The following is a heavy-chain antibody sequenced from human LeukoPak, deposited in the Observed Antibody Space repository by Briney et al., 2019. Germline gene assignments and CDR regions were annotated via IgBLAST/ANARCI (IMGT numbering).Heavy chain of an antibody. J-gene: IGHJ4*02. CDR2: INIEESGT. CDR3: ARLRDSF. CDR1: GFTFSNYW. V-gene: IGHV3-74*01. D-gene: IGHD4-11*01. Sequence: GGSLRLSCAASGFTFSNYWMHWVRQAPGKGLVWVSRINIEESGTNYADSVKGRFTISRDNAKNTLYLQMNSLRAEDTAVYYCARLRDSFWGQGTLVTVSS.